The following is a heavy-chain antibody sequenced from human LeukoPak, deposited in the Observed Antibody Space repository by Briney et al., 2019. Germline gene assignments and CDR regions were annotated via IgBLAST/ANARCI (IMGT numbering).Heavy chain of an antibody. J-gene: IGHJ2*01. V-gene: IGHV3-11*01. Sequence: GGSLRLSCEASGFTFKDYYMSWIRQAPGKGLEWVSYISSGGDTIKYADSVKGRFTISRDNAKNSLYLQMHSLRAEDTAVYYCAREKGGYYGSGSRFDLWGRGALGTVSS. D-gene: IGHD3-10*01. CDR2: ISSGGDTI. CDR1: GFTFKDYY. CDR3: AREKGGYYGSGSRFDL.